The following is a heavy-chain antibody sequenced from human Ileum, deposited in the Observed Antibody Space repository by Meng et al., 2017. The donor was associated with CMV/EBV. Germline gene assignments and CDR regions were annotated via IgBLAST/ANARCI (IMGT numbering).Heavy chain of an antibody. V-gene: IGHV3-48*03. CDR2: ISSSGSTT. CDR3: ARDTFYYGFDV. Sequence: GESLKISCAASGFTFSSYEMNWVRQAPGKGLEWVSYISSSGSTTYYADSVKGRFTISRDNSKNTVYLQMTRLRAEDTALYYCARDTFYYGFDVWGQGTTVTVSS. J-gene: IGHJ6*02. CDR1: GFTFSSYE.